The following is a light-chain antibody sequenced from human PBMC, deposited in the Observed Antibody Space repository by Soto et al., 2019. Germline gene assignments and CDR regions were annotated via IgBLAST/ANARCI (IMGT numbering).Light chain of an antibody. CDR2: DAS. V-gene: IGKV3-15*01. CDR3: QQYGTSEII. Sequence: EIVMTQSPATLSVSPGERATLSCRASETARSDLAWYQQKPGQAPRLLIYDASTRATGIPARFSGSGSGTDFTLTISRLEPEDFAVFFCQQYGTSEIIFGQGTRLEIK. J-gene: IGKJ5*01. CDR1: ETARSD.